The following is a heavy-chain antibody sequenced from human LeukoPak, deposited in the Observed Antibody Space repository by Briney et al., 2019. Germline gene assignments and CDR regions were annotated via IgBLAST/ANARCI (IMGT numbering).Heavy chain of an antibody. D-gene: IGHD3-10*01. Sequence: QPGGSLRLSCAASGFTFSNYGFHWVRQAPGEGLEWVSLISYDGRDIQYAHSVKGRFTISRDNSKNTLYLQMNSLRTEDTAVYYCAKASGVPWADYAFDIWGQGTMVTVSS. CDR2: ISYDGRDI. CDR1: GFTFSNYG. V-gene: IGHV3-30*04. J-gene: IGHJ3*02. CDR3: AKASGVPWADYAFDI.